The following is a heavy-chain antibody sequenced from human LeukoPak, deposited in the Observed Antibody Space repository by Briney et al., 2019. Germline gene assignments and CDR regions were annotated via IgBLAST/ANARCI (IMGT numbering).Heavy chain of an antibody. CDR1: GFGFSNYW. V-gene: IGHV3-7*01. CDR3: VRYGVAYGMDV. D-gene: IGHD2-15*01. CDR2: IKPDGSVA. J-gene: IGHJ6*02. Sequence: GGSLRLSCAASGFGFSNYWMGWVCQTPGRGLEWVAYIKPDGSVAQYVDSVKGRFTISRDNAQNSLSLQMNSLGAEDTAVYYCVRYGVAYGMDVWGQGTTVTVS.